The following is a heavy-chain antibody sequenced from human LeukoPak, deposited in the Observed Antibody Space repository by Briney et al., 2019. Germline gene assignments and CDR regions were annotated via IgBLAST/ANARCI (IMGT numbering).Heavy chain of an antibody. CDR3: ARVAQYCSSTSCLDY. V-gene: IGHV3-30*02. Sequence: PGGSLRLSCSASGFTFSSYGMHWVRQAPGKGLEWVALIRYDGSNKYYADSVKGRFTISRDNSKNTLYLQMNSLRSDDTAVYYCARVAQYCSSTSCLDYWGQGTLVTVSS. J-gene: IGHJ4*02. D-gene: IGHD2-2*01. CDR2: IRYDGSNK. CDR1: GFTFSSYG.